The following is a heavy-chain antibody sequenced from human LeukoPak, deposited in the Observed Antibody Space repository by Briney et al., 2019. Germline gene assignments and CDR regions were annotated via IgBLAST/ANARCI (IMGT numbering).Heavy chain of an antibody. CDR2: ISAYNGNT. CDR1: GYTFTSYG. Sequence: GASVKVSCKASGYTFTSYGISWVRQAPGQGLEWMGWISAYNGNTNYAQKLQGRVTMTTDTSTSTAYMELRGLRSDDTAVYYCARDFPYYDFWSGRDDAFDIWGQGTMVTVSS. J-gene: IGHJ3*02. V-gene: IGHV1-18*01. CDR3: ARDFPYYDFWSGRDDAFDI. D-gene: IGHD3-3*01.